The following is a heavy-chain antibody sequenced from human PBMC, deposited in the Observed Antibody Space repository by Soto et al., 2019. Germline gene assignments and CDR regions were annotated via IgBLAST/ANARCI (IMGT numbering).Heavy chain of an antibody. CDR3: AAGDYYASGRYYNGCFDP. D-gene: IGHD3-10*01. CDR1: GGFISSNRYY. V-gene: IGHV4-39*01. CDR2: IYYSGST. J-gene: IGHJ5*02. Sequence: SETLSLTCTVSGGFISSNRYYWGWIRQPPGRGLEWIGSIYYSGSTYYNPSLKSRVIISVDTSQIQLSLQLSSVTAADTAVYYCAAGDYYASGRYYNGCFDPCGQRTLVTVPS.